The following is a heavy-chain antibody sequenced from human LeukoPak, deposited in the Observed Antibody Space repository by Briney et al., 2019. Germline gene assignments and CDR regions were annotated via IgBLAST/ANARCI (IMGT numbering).Heavy chain of an antibody. CDR3: AANYDSSGYYHNWFDP. J-gene: IGHJ5*02. Sequence: GGSLRLSCAASGFTFYDYAMHWLRQAPGKGLEWFSGISWNSGSIGYADSVKGRFTISRDNAKNSLYLQINSLRAEDTALYYCAANYDSSGYYHNWFDPWGQGTLVTVSS. V-gene: IGHV3-9*01. CDR2: ISWNSGSI. CDR1: GFTFYDYA. D-gene: IGHD3-22*01.